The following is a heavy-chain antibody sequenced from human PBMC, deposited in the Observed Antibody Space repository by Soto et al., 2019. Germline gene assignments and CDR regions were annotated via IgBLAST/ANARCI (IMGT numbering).Heavy chain of an antibody. J-gene: IGHJ5*02. CDR3: ARDSRDYYYDSSGYYYPLA. CDR2: INPNSGGT. D-gene: IGHD3-22*01. Sequence: ASVKVSCKASGYTFTGYYMHWVRQAPGQGLEWMGWINPNSGGTNYAQKFQGRVTMTRDTSTSTVYMELSSLRSEDTAVYYCARDSRDYYYDSSGYYYPLAWGQGTLVTVSS. V-gene: IGHV1-2*02. CDR1: GYTFTGYY.